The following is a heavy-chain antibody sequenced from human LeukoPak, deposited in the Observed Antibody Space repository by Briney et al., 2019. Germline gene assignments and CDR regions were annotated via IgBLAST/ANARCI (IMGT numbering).Heavy chain of an antibody. CDR1: GYTFTSYY. V-gene: IGHV1-46*01. J-gene: IGHJ6*03. CDR3: ARDRTDRHITIFGVVPEDLLGYMDV. Sequence: ASVKVSCKASGYTFTSYYMHWVRQAPGQGLEWMGIINPSGGSTSYAQKFQGRVTMTRDTSTSTVYMELSSLRSEDTAVYYCARDRTDRHITIFGVVPEDLLGYMDVWGKGTTVTVSS. D-gene: IGHD3-3*01. CDR2: INPSGGST.